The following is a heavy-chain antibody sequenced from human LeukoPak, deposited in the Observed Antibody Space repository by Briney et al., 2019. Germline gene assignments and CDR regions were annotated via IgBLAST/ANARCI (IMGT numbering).Heavy chain of an antibody. CDR3: VRGYSSGWYNWFDP. J-gene: IGHJ5*02. CDR1: GFTFTGYY. Sequence: GASVKVSCKASGFTFTGYYMHWVRQAPGQGLERMGWINPNSGGTNYAQKFQGRVTMTRDTSISTAYMELSRLRSDDTAVYYCVRGYSSGWYNWFDPWGQGTLVTVSS. D-gene: IGHD6-19*01. CDR2: INPNSGGT. V-gene: IGHV1-2*02.